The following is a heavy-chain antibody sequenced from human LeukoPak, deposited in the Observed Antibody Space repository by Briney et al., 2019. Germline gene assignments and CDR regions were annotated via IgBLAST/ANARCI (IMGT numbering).Heavy chain of an antibody. J-gene: IGHJ5*02. CDR2: IYTSGST. CDR1: GGSISSYY. Sequence: MPSETLSLTCTVSGGSISSYYWSWIRQPAGKGLEWIGRIYTSGSTNYNPSLKSRVTMSVDTSKNQFSLKLSSVTAADTAVYYRARNRYGSGGDNWFDPWGQGTLVTVSS. D-gene: IGHD3-10*01. CDR3: ARNRYGSGGDNWFDP. V-gene: IGHV4-4*07.